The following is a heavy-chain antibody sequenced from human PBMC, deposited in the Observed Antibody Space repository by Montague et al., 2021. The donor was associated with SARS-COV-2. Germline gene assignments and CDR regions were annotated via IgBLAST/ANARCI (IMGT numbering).Heavy chain of an antibody. CDR1: GFTFSSYA. CDR2: LSYDGSNK. CDR3: ARDWDGYDLDYGMDV. V-gene: IGHV3-30*04. J-gene: IGHJ6*02. Sequence: SLRLSCAASGFTFSSYAMHWVRQAPGKGLEWVAVLSYDGSNKYYXXSVKGRFTISRDNSKNTLYLQMNSLRAEDTAVYYCARDWDGYDLDYGMDVWGQGTTVTVSS. D-gene: IGHD5-12*01.